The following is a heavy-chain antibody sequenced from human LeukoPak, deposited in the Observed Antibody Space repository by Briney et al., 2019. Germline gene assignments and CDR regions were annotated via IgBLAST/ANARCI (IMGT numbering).Heavy chain of an antibody. D-gene: IGHD6-13*01. CDR1: GFTFGDYA. J-gene: IGHJ4*02. Sequence: GGSLRLSCTGSGFTFGDYAINWVRQAPGKGLEWVGFIRSKAYGGTTENAASVEGRFAISRDDSKTIAYLQLNSLKTEDTAVYYCSRSGAGRDYFDYWGRGTLVTVSS. CDR3: SRSGAGRDYFDY. V-gene: IGHV3-49*04. CDR2: IRSKAYGGTT.